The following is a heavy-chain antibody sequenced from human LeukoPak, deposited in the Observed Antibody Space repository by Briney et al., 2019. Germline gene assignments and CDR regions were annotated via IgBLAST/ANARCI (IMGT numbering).Heavy chain of an antibody. V-gene: IGHV3-21*01. D-gene: IGHD3-10*01. Sequence: PGGSLRLSCAASGFTFSGYSLNWVRQAPEKGLEWVSSISSGSGYIYYADSVKGRFTISRDNAKTSLYLQMNSLRAEDTAVYYCARDGEGTSLSFFDYWGLGTLVTVSA. CDR1: GFTFSGYS. CDR3: ARDGEGTSLSFFDY. CDR2: ISSGSGYI. J-gene: IGHJ4*02.